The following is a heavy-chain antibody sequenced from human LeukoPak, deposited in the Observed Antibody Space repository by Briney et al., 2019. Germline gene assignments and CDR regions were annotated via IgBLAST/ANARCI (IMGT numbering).Heavy chain of an antibody. CDR2: IYPGDSDT. Sequence: GESLKISCKGSGYSFTSYWIGWVRQMPGKGLEWMGMIYPGDSDTRYSPSFQGQVTTSADKSISTAYLQWSSLKASDTAMYYCARHLGDYYDSSGYYFDAFDIWGQGTMVTVSA. D-gene: IGHD3-22*01. CDR3: ARHLGDYYDSSGYYFDAFDI. CDR1: GYSFTSYW. J-gene: IGHJ3*02. V-gene: IGHV5-51*01.